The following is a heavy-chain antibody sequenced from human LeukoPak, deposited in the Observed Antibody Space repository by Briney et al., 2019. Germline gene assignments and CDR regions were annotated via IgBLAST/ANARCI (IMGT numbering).Heavy chain of an antibody. Sequence: GGSLRLSCAASGFTFSSYAMHWVRQAPGKGLEWEAVISYDGSNKYYADSVKGRFTISRDNSKNTLYLQMNSLRAEDTAVYYCARDGGYGDYAPLDYWGQGTLVTVSS. D-gene: IGHD4-17*01. CDR1: GFTFSSYA. CDR3: ARDGGYGDYAPLDY. J-gene: IGHJ4*02. CDR2: ISYDGSNK. V-gene: IGHV3-30-3*01.